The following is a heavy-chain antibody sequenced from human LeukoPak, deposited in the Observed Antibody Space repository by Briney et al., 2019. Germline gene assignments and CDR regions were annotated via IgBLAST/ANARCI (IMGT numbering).Heavy chain of an antibody. CDR3: ARDKWGAVAGLDY. J-gene: IGHJ4*02. V-gene: IGHV3-53*01. CDR1: GFTVSSNY. D-gene: IGHD6-19*01. Sequence: GGSLRLSCAASGFTVSSNYMSWVRQAPGKGLEWVSAIYSGGSTYYADSVKGRFTISRDNSKNTLYLQMNSLRAEDTAVYYCARDKWGAVAGLDYWGQGTLVTVSS. CDR2: IYSGGST.